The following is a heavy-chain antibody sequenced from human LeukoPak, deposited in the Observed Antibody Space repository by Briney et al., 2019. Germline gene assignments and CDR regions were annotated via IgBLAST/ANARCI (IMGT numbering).Heavy chain of an antibody. CDR3: ARGSLGPAY. CDR1: GFTFTKHD. CDR2: ISRSGAYS. V-gene: IGHV3-20*04. D-gene: IGHD3-10*01. J-gene: IGHJ1*01. Sequence: GGSLRLSGDVSGFTFTKHDMSWFRRPPGKGLEWVSSISRSGAYSHYAASVRGRFTISRDNSNDTLFLQMTGLQVADTAIYYCARGSLGPAYWGRGTLVAVSS.